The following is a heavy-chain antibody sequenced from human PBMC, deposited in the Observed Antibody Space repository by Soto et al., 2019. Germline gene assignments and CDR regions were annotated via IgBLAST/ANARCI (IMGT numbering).Heavy chain of an antibody. J-gene: IGHJ4*02. CDR2: THYIGST. Sequence: SETLSLTCTVSGGSISSDFWSWFRQPPGRGLEWIGHTHYIGSTNYNPSLKSRVTISVDTSKKFSLKLTSVTAADTAVYYCARSFGSSSSIPIWGQGTLVTVSS. CDR1: GGSISSDF. V-gene: IGHV4-59*12. D-gene: IGHD6-6*01. CDR3: ARSFGSSSSIPI.